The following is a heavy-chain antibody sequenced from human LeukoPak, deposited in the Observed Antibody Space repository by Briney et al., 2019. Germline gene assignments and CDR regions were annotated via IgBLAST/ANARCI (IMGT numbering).Heavy chain of an antibody. CDR3: ARGGPGIAAAGY. Sequence: PSETLSLTCAVYGGSFSGYYRSWIRQPPGKGLEWIGEINHSGSTNYNPSLKSRVTISVDTSKNQFSLKLSSVTAADTAVYYCARGGPGIAAAGYWGQGTLVTVSS. CDR2: INHSGST. V-gene: IGHV4-34*01. CDR1: GGSFSGYY. J-gene: IGHJ4*02. D-gene: IGHD6-13*01.